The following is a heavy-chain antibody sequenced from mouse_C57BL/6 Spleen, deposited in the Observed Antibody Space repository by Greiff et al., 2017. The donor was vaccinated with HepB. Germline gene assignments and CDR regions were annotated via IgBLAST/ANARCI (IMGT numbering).Heavy chain of an antibody. V-gene: IGHV5-9*01. CDR2: ISGGGGNT. Sequence: EVKLVESGGGLVKPGGSLKLSCAASGFTFSSYTMSWVRQTPEKRLEWVATISGGGGNTYYPDSVKGRFTISRDNAKNTLYLQMSSLRSEDTALYYCARNPSITTVVATDYAMDYWGQGTSVTVSS. J-gene: IGHJ4*01. D-gene: IGHD1-1*01. CDR1: GFTFSSYT. CDR3: ARNPSITTVVATDYAMDY.